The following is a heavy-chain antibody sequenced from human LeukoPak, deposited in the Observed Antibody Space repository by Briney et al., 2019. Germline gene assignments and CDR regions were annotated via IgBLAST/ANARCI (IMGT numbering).Heavy chain of an antibody. CDR1: GGTFSSYA. V-gene: IGHV1-2*04. CDR2: INPNSGGT. Sequence: ASVKVSCKASGGTFSSYAISWVRQAPGQGLEWMGWINPNSGGTNYAQKFQGWVTMTRDTSISTAYMELSRLRSDDTAVYYCARKAAAKDAFDIWGQGTMVTVSS. J-gene: IGHJ3*02. CDR3: ARKAAAKDAFDI. D-gene: IGHD6-13*01.